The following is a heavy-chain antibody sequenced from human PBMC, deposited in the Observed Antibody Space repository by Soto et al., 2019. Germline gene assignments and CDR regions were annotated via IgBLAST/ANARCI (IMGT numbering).Heavy chain of an antibody. CDR1: GFTFSSYA. CDR2: ISYDGSNK. J-gene: IGHJ3*02. V-gene: IGHV3-30-3*01. CDR3: ARDSDVVVVAATNQAFDI. Sequence: QVQLVESGGGVVQPGRSLRLSCAASGFTFSSYAMHWVRQAPGKGLEWVAVISYDGSNKYYADSVKGRFTISRDNSKNTLYLQMNSLRAEDTAVYYCARDSDVVVVAATNQAFDIWGQGTMVTVSS. D-gene: IGHD2-15*01.